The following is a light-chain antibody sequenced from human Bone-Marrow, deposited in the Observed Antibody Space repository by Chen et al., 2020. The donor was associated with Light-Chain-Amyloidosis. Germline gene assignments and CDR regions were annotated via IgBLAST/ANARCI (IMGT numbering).Light chain of an antibody. Sequence: DVVLTQSPLSLPVTLGQPASISCRSSQSLVYSDGNSYLNWFQQRPGQSPRRLIYKASTRDSGVPDRFSDSGSGTDFTLMISRVEADDVGVYYCMQGTHWPWTFGQGTKVEI. CDR1: QSLVYSDGNSY. CDR2: KAS. J-gene: IGKJ1*01. V-gene: IGKV2-30*01. CDR3: MQGTHWPWT.